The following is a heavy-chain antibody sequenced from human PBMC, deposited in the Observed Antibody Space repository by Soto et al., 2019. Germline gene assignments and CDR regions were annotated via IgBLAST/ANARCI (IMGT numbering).Heavy chain of an antibody. J-gene: IGHJ5*02. D-gene: IGHD6-6*01. CDR1: VGSFSGYY. Sequence: SETLSLTCAVHVGSFSGYYWSWIRQRPGKGLEWIGEINHSGSTNYNPSLKSRVTISVDTSKNQFSLKLSSVTAADTAVYYCARGKRAARRGNWFDPWGQGTLVTVSS. CDR3: ARGKRAARRGNWFDP. CDR2: INHSGST. V-gene: IGHV4-34*01.